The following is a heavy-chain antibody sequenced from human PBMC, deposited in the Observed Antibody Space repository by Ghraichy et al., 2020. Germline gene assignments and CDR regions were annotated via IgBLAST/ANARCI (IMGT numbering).Heavy chain of an antibody. CDR2: ISGSGGST. CDR1: GFTFSSYA. Sequence: GGSLRLSCAASGFTFSSYAMSWVRQAPGKGLEWVSAISGSGGSTYYADSVKGRFTISRDNSKNTLYLQMNSLRAEDTAVYYCAKGGPMTTLMYGAFDIWGQGTMVTVSS. CDR3: AKGGPMTTLMYGAFDI. D-gene: IGHD4-17*01. J-gene: IGHJ3*02. V-gene: IGHV3-23*01.